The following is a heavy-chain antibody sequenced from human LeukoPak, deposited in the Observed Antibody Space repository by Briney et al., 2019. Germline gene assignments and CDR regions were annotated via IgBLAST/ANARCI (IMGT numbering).Heavy chain of an antibody. CDR1: GGSFSGYY. Sequence: SETLSLTCAVYGGSFSGYYWSWIRQPPGKGLGWIGEINHSGSTYYNPSLKSRVTISVDTSKNQLSLKLSSVTAADTAVYYCAGHSSSWSYYFDYWGQGTLVTVSS. CDR3: AGHSSSWSYYFDY. D-gene: IGHD6-13*01. V-gene: IGHV4-34*01. J-gene: IGHJ4*02. CDR2: INHSGST.